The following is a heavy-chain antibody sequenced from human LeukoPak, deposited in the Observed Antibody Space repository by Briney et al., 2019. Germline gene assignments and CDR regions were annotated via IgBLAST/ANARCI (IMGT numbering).Heavy chain of an antibody. J-gene: IGHJ4*02. CDR1: GFTFSIYW. D-gene: IGHD1-26*01. CDR2: IKQVGSEK. V-gene: IGHV3-7*01. Sequence: GGSLRLSCAASGFTFSIYWMSWVRQAPGKGLEWVASIKQVGSEKYYVDSVKGRFTISRDNAKKSLHLQMNSLRAEDTAVYYCARDGIVGAFDYWGQGTPVTVSS. CDR3: ARDGIVGAFDY.